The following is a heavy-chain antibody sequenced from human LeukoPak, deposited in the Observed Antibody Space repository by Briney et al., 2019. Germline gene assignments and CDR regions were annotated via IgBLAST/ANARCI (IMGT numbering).Heavy chain of an antibody. D-gene: IGHD3-10*01. Sequence: PSQTLPLTCTVSGGSIYSGDYYWSWIRQPPGKGLEWIGYIYFDGSTYYNPSLKSRVSISMDTSKNQFSLKLSSVTAADTAVYFCAGAGDFDSWGQGTLVTVSS. CDR2: IYFDGST. CDR1: GGSIYSGDYY. V-gene: IGHV4-30-4*01. CDR3: AGAGDFDS. J-gene: IGHJ4*02.